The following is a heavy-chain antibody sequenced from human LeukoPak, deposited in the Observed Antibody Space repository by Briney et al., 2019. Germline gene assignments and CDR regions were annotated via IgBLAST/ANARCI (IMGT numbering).Heavy chain of an antibody. Sequence: SETPSLTCAVYGGSFSGYYWSWIRQPPGKGLEWIGEINHSGSTNYNPSLKSRVTISVDTSKNQFSLKLSSVTAADTAEYYCARGSGWGSKTDTFDIWGQGTMVTVSS. V-gene: IGHV4-34*01. CDR2: INHSGST. CDR1: GGSFSGYY. D-gene: IGHD7-27*01. CDR3: ARGSGWGSKTDTFDI. J-gene: IGHJ3*02.